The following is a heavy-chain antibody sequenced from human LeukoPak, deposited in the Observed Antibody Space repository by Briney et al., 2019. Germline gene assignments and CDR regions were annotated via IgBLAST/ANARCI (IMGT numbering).Heavy chain of an antibody. V-gene: IGHV3-66*01. D-gene: IGHD5-24*01. J-gene: IGHJ3*02. CDR1: GFDVSTNY. CDR3: ARFLRRDGNNVASMGFDI. CDR2: IYSGGNT. Sequence: GGSLRLSCAASGFDVSTNYMSWVRQAPGKGLEWVSVIYSGGNTYYADSVKGRVTISRDKSKNTLYLQMNSLRVEDTAVYYCARFLRRDGNNVASMGFDIWGQGTMVTVSS.